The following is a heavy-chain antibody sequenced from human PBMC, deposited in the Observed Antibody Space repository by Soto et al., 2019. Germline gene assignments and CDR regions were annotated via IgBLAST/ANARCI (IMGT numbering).Heavy chain of an antibody. V-gene: IGHV3-49*03. CDR3: ARGGSDTAMAPFDY. J-gene: IGHJ4*02. D-gene: IGHD5-18*01. CDR2: IRSKAYGGTT. Sequence: GGSLRLSCTASGFTFGDYAMSWFRQAPGKGLGWVGFIRSKAYGGTTEYAASVKGRFTISRDDSKSIAYLQMSSLRSEDTAVYYCARGGSDTAMAPFDYWGQGTLVTVSS. CDR1: GFTFGDYA.